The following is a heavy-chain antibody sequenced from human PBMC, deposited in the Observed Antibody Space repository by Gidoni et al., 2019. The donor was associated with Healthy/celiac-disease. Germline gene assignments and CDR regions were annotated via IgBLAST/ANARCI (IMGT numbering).Heavy chain of an antibody. CDR2: IYHSGST. D-gene: IGHD3-22*01. CDR1: GGSISSSNW. Sequence: QVQLQESGPGLVKPSGTLSLTCAVSGGSISSSNWWSWVRQPPGKGLEWIGEIYHSGSTNYNPSLKSRVTISVDKSKNQFSLKLSSVTAADTAVYYCANGWVSRDYYDSSGYSGRYYYYYGMDVWGQGTTVTVSS. J-gene: IGHJ6*02. V-gene: IGHV4-4*02. CDR3: ANGWVSRDYYDSSGYSGRYYYYYGMDV.